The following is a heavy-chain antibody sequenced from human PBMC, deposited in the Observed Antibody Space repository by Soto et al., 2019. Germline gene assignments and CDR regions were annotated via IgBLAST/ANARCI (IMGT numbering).Heavy chain of an antibody. V-gene: IGHV3-30*04. CDR3: ARDISNWSYYYGMDV. J-gene: IGHJ6*02. CDR1: GFTFSSYA. D-gene: IGHD6-13*01. Sequence: QAQLVESGGGVVQPGRSLRLSCAASGFTFSSYAMHWVRQAPGKGLEWVAAISFDGRNKYYADSVKGRFTISRDNSNNTLYLQITSLRAEDTTVYYCARDISNWSYYYGMDVWGQGTTVTVSS. CDR2: ISFDGRNK.